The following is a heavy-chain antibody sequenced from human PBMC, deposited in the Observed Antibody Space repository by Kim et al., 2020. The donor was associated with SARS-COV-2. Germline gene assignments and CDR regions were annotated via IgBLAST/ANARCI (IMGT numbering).Heavy chain of an antibody. V-gene: IGHV3-30*01. Sequence: VEGPFTISRDNSKNTLYLQMNSLRAEDTAVYYCARDLYDILTGYYLSGMDVWGQGTTVTVSS. J-gene: IGHJ6*02. CDR3: ARDLYDILTGYYLSGMDV. D-gene: IGHD3-9*01.